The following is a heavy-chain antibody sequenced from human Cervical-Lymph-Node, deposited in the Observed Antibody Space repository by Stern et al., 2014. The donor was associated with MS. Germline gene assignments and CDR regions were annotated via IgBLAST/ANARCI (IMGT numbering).Heavy chain of an antibody. D-gene: IGHD3-3*01. J-gene: IGHJ3*02. CDR3: ARSSITIFRVVTAFDI. Sequence: QLQLQESGPGLVKPSQTLSLSCTVSGGSISSVGYHWNWIRQHPEKGLEWIGSIYYTGSTYYNPSLKSLAVISVGSSKNQFSLNLTSVTAADTAVYYCARSSITIFRVVTAFDIWGQGTMVSVSS. V-gene: IGHV4-31*01. CDR2: IYYTGST. CDR1: GGSISSVGYH.